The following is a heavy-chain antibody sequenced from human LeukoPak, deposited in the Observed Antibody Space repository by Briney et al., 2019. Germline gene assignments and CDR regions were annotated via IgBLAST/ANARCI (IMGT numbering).Heavy chain of an antibody. CDR2: VHTSGST. CDR1: RASISPYY. J-gene: IGHJ4*02. V-gene: IGHV4-4*07. Sequence: PSETLSLTCTVSRASISPYYWTWNRQPAGKGLEWIGHVHTSGSTNYNPSLKSRVTMSIDTSTNQFSLKLNSLTAADTAVYYCAKEGMIRGVIDYWGQGALVTVSS. D-gene: IGHD3-10*01. CDR3: AKEGMIRGVIDY.